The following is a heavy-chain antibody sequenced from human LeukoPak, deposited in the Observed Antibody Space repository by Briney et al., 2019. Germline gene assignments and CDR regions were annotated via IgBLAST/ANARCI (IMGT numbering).Heavy chain of an antibody. CDR2: IYYSGST. Sequence: MPSETLSLTCTVSGGSISSYYWSWIRQPPGKGLEWIGYIYYSGSTNYNPSLKSRVTISVDTSKNQFSLKLSSVTAADTAVYYCARTQYDDFWSGYYFQDFDYWGQGTLVTVSS. CDR1: GGSISSYY. D-gene: IGHD3-3*01. V-gene: IGHV4-59*01. CDR3: ARTQYDDFWSGYYFQDFDY. J-gene: IGHJ4*02.